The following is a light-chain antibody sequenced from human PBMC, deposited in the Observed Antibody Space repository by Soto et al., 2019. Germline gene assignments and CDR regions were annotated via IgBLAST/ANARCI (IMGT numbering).Light chain of an antibody. CDR1: QSVSSSY. J-gene: IGKJ4*01. Sequence: EIVLTQSPATLSVSPGERATLSCRATQSVSSSYLAWYQQKPGQAPRLLIYGASSRATGIPDRFSGSGSGTDFTLTISRLEPEDFAVYYCQQYSRSPVTFGGGTKVDIK. CDR3: QQYSRSPVT. CDR2: GAS. V-gene: IGKV3-20*01.